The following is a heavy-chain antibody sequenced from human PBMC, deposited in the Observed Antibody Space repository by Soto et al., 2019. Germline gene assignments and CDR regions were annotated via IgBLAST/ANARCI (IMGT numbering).Heavy chain of an antibody. CDR3: ARATPPPSAHYSSSWYAGPIYYYYYGMDV. J-gene: IGHJ6*02. D-gene: IGHD6-13*01. CDR2: IIPIFGTA. CDR1: GGTFSSYA. V-gene: IGHV1-69*13. Sequence: ASVKVSCKASGGTFSSYAISWVRQAPGQGXEWMGGIIPIFGTANYAQKFQGRVTITADESTSTAYMELSSLRSEDTAVYYCARATPPPSAHYSSSWYAGPIYYYYYGMDVWGQGTTVTVSS.